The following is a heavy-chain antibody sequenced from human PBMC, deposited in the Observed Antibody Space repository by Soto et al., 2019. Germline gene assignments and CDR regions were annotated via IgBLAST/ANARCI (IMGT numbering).Heavy chain of an antibody. J-gene: IGHJ5*02. Sequence: QLQLQESGPGLVKPSETLSLTCSVSGASINTSPYYWGWIRQPPGGGLEWIGSVFSTGSTYYNPSLKGRVTVSVDASGNEVSLKVYSVTAADTAVYHCAKHKVEYANSGLDRWGQGTLVAVSS. V-gene: IGHV4-39*01. D-gene: IGHD2-2*01. CDR1: GASINTSPYY. CDR3: AKHKVEYANSGLDR. CDR2: VFSTGST.